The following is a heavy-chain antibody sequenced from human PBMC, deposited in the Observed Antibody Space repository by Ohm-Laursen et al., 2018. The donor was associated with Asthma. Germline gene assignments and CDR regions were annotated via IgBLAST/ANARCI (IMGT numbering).Heavy chain of an antibody. CDR2: ISSGSSYI. J-gene: IGHJ4*02. Sequence: SLRLSCAASGLTFESYWMNWVRQAPGKGLEWVSSISSGSSYINYADSVKGRFTISRDNAENSVFLQMNSLRAEDTAVYYCARASGGYYIDYWGQGTLVTVSS. CDR3: ARASGGYYIDY. V-gene: IGHV3-21*01. D-gene: IGHD1-26*01. CDR1: GLTFESYW.